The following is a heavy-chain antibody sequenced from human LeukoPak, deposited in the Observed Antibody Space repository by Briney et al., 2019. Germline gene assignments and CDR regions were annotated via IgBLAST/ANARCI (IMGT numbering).Heavy chain of an antibody. V-gene: IGHV1-8*01. CDR1: GYTFTSYD. D-gene: IGHD1-26*01. J-gene: IGHJ6*03. CDR2: MNPNSGNT. Sequence: GASVKVSCKASGYTFTSYDINWVRQATGQGLEWMGWMNPNSGNTGYAQKFQGRVTMTRNTSISTAYMELSSLRSEDTAVYYCARDQSGSYYSLDYYYYYMDVWGKGTTVTVSS. CDR3: ARDQSGSYYSLDYYYYYMDV.